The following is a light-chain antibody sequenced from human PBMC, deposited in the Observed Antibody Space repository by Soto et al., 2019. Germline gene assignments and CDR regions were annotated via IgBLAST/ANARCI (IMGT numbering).Light chain of an antibody. CDR1: NSDVGSHNF. Sequence: QSALTQPASVSGSPGQSITISCTGTNSDVGSHNFVSWYQQYPGKAPKLLIYEASKRPSGLSNRFSGSKSGNTASLTISGLQAEDEGDYYCCSLTKGATGVFGGGTKVTVL. CDR3: CSLTKGATGV. CDR2: EAS. J-gene: IGLJ3*02. V-gene: IGLV2-23*01.